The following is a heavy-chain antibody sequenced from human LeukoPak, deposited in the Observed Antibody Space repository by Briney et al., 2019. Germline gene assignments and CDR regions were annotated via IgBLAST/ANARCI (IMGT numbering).Heavy chain of an antibody. CDR2: IGNTET. V-gene: IGHV3-23*01. J-gene: IGHJ4*02. D-gene: IGHD7-27*01. Sequence: GESLRLSCVASGFTFDTFAMSWVRQAPGKGLEWVSGIGNTETYYADSVKGRFTISRDNSKSTIHLHMNNLRAEDTALYYCARDGQAFNSNWDYFEYWGQGTLVTVSS. CDR1: GFTFDTFA. CDR3: ARDGQAFNSNWDYFEY.